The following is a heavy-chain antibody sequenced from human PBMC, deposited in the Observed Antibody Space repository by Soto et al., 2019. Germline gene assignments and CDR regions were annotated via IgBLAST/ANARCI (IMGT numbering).Heavy chain of an antibody. Sequence: HPVGSLRLSCAASGFTFSSYGMHWVRQAPGKGLEWVAVISYDGSNKYYADSVKGRFTISRDNSKNTLYLQMNSLRAEDTAVYYCAKDPGTTYFDYWGQGTLVTVSS. V-gene: IGHV3-30*18. D-gene: IGHD1-1*01. CDR3: AKDPGTTYFDY. J-gene: IGHJ4*02. CDR2: ISYDGSNK. CDR1: GFTFSSYG.